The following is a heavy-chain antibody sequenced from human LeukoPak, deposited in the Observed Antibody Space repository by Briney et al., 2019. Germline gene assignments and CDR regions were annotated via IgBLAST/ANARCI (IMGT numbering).Heavy chain of an antibody. CDR2: ISGSGGST. V-gene: IGHV3-23*01. CDR1: GFSFSSYA. D-gene: IGHD5-12*01. Sequence: PGGSLRLSCGASGFSFSSYAMNWVRQAPGKGLEWFSGISGSGGSTYYGDSVKGRFTISRDNSKSTLYLQMNSLRAEDTAVYYCAKDALATPTRYFQHWGQGTLVTVSS. J-gene: IGHJ1*01. CDR3: AKDALATPTRYFQH.